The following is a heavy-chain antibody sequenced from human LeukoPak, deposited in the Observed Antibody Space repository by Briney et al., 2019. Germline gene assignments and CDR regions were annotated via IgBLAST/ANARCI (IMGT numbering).Heavy chain of an antibody. Sequence: GGSLRLSCGASGFTFSSYGMHWVRRAPGKGLDWVAAISKDGRNKYYADSVKGRFTISRDNSRNTLSLEMNNLRSEDTAIYYCARTGTREGINYGIDYWGQGTLVTVSS. CDR2: ISKDGRNK. V-gene: IGHV3-30*03. CDR3: ARTGTREGINYGIDY. CDR1: GFTFSSYG. J-gene: IGHJ4*02. D-gene: IGHD5-24*01.